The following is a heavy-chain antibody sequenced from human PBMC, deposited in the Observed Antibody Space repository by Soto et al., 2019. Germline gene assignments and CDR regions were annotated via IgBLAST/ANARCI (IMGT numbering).Heavy chain of an antibody. V-gene: IGHV4-59*01. CDR2: IYYSGST. CDR3: ARDGSARHYDFWSGYYTSSRYYYFGMDV. CDR1: GGSISSYY. Sequence: PSETLSLTCTVSGGSISSYYWSWIRQPPGKGLEWIGYIYYSGSTNYNPSLKSRVTISVDTSKNQFSLKLSSVTAADTAVYYCARDGSARHYDFWSGYYTSSRYYYFGMDVWGQGTTVTVYS. J-gene: IGHJ6*02. D-gene: IGHD3-3*01.